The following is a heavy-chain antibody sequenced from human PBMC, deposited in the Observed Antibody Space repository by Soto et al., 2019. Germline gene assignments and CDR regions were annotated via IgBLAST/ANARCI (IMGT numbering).Heavy chain of an antibody. CDR2: IYYSGST. D-gene: IGHD5-12*01. CDR3: ARDPSGYDFYYYGMDV. CDR1: GGSVSSGSYY. J-gene: IGHJ6*02. Sequence: QVQLQESGPGLVKPSETLSLTCTVSGGSVSSGSYYWSWIRQPPGKGLEWIGYIYYSGSTNYNPSLKSRVTLSVDTSKNQFSLNLSSVTAADTAVYYCARDPSGYDFYYYGMDVWGQGTTVTVSS. V-gene: IGHV4-61*01.